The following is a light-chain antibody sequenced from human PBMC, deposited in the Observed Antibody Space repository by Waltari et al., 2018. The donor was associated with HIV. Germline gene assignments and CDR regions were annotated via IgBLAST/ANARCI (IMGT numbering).Light chain of an antibody. J-gene: IGLJ1*01. Sequence: QSVLTQPPSASGTPGQRVTISCSGSSSNIGTNTVNWYQQLPGTAPKLLIYANNQRPPGVPDRFSGSKSGTSASLAISGLQSEDEADYYCAAWDDSLNGNVFGPGTKVTVL. CDR2: ANN. CDR1: SSNIGTNT. CDR3: AAWDDSLNGNV. V-gene: IGLV1-44*01.